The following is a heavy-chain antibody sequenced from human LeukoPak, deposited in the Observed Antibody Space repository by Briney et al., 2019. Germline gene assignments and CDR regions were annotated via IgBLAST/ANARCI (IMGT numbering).Heavy chain of an antibody. V-gene: IGHV4-34*01. J-gene: IGHJ4*02. D-gene: IGHD1-14*01. CDR1: GGSFSGYY. CDR2: INHSGST. Sequence: SETLSLTCAVYGGSFSGYYWSWIRQPPGKGLEWIGEINHSGSTNYNPSLKSRVTISVDTSKNQFSLKLSSVTAADTAVYYCARAVTGSYHEYYFDYWGRGTLVTVSS. CDR3: ARAVTGSYHEYYFDY.